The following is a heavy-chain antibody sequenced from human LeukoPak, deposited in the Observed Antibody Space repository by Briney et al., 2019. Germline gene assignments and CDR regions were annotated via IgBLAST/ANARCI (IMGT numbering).Heavy chain of an antibody. CDR3: AKDPRGYYYGMDV. J-gene: IGHJ6*04. Sequence: GGSPRLSCAASGFTFSNYAMSWVRQAPGKGLEWVSAISGSGVSTYYADSVKGRFTISRDNSKNTLYLQMNGLRAEDTAVYYCAKDPRGYYYGMDVWGKGTTVTVSS. D-gene: IGHD3-10*01. V-gene: IGHV3-23*01. CDR1: GFTFSNYA. CDR2: ISGSGVST.